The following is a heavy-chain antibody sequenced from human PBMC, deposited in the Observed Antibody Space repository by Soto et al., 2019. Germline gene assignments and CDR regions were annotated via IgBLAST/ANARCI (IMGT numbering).Heavy chain of an antibody. CDR3: ASSSILNYDFWSGCLDY. CDR2: INPSGGST. J-gene: IGHJ4*02. Sequence: QVQLVQSGAEVKKPGASVKVSCKASGYTFTSYYMHWVRQAPGQGLEWMGIINPSGGSTSYAQKAQGGVTMTRDTSTSTVYMELSSLRSQDTAVYYGASSSILNYDFWSGCLDYWGQGTLVTVSS. CDR1: GYTFTSYY. D-gene: IGHD3-3*01. V-gene: IGHV1-46*03.